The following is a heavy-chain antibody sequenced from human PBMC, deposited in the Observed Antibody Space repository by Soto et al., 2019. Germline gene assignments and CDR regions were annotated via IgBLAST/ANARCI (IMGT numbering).Heavy chain of an antibody. Sequence: GGSLRLSCAASGFTFGSYPMSWVRQAPGKGLEWVSAISREGGNTYYADSVKGRFTISRDNAKNTLCLQMNSLRAEDTAVYYCAREITGKYNWDGDYWGQGTLVPVSS. V-gene: IGHV3-23*01. CDR2: ISREGGNT. CDR3: AREITGKYNWDGDY. J-gene: IGHJ4*02. D-gene: IGHD1-20*01. CDR1: GFTFGSYP.